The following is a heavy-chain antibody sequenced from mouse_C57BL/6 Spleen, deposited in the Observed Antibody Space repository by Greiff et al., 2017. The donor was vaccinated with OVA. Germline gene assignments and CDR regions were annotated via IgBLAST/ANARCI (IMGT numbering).Heavy chain of an antibody. CDR2: INPNNGGT. Sequence: VQLKESGPELVKPGASVKIPCKASGYTFTDYNMDWVKQSHGKSLEWIGDINPNNGGTIYNQKFKGQATLTVDKSSSTAYMELRSLTSEDTAVYYCARGVYYYGSSYGFAYWGQGTLVTVSA. CDR1: GYTFTDYN. CDR3: ARGVYYYGSSYGFAY. V-gene: IGHV1-18*01. D-gene: IGHD1-1*01. J-gene: IGHJ3*01.